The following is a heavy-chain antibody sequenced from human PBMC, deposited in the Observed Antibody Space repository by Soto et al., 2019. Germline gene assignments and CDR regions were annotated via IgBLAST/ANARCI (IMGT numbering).Heavy chain of an antibody. CDR2: INHSGRT. J-gene: IGHJ5*02. Sequence: SETLSLTCGVYGGSFSGYYWSWIRQPPGKGLEWIGEINHSGRTNYNPSLKSRVTISVDTSKNQFSLKLSSVTAADTAVYYCATSNWFDPWGQGTLVTVSS. CDR3: ATSNWFDP. CDR1: GGSFSGYY. V-gene: IGHV4-34*01.